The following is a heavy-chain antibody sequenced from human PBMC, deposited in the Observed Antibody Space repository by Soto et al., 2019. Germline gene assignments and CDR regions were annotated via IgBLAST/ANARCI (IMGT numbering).Heavy chain of an antibody. D-gene: IGHD3-9*01. CDR1: GYSFTSYW. CDR2: IYPGDSDT. CDR3: ARGRDSDILTNPFDP. V-gene: IGHV5-51*01. J-gene: IGHJ5*02. Sequence: PGESLKISCKGSGYSFTSYWIGWVRQMPGKGLEWMGIIYPGDSDTRYSPSFQGQVTISADKSISTAYLQWSSLKASDTAMYYCARGRDSDILTNPFDPWGQGTLVSVSS.